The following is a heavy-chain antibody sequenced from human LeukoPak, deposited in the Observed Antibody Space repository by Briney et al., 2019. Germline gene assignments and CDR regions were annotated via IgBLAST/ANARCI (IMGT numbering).Heavy chain of an antibody. CDR2: ISSSSSYI. Sequence: GGSLRLSCAASGFTFSNYTMNWVRQAPGKGLEWVSSISSSSSYIFYADSVKGRFTISRDNAKNSLYLQMNILRAEDTAVYYCASSLLYRVFDYWGQGTLVTVSS. CDR3: ASSLLYRVFDY. D-gene: IGHD1-1*01. V-gene: IGHV3-21*01. CDR1: GFTFSNYT. J-gene: IGHJ4*02.